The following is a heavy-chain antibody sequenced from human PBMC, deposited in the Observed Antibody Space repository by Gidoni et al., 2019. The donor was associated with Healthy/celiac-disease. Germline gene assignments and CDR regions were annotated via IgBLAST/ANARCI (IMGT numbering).Heavy chain of an antibody. Sequence: QVPLVESGGGVVQPGRSLRLSCAASGFTFSSYGMHWVRQAPGKGLEWVAVIWYDGSNKYYADSVKGRFTISRDNSKNTLYRQMNSLRAEDTAVYYCARDQGGSYSRDAFDIWGQGTMVTVSS. J-gene: IGHJ3*02. CDR3: ARDQGGSYSRDAFDI. V-gene: IGHV3-33*01. CDR1: GFTFSSYG. CDR2: IWYDGSNK. D-gene: IGHD1-26*01.